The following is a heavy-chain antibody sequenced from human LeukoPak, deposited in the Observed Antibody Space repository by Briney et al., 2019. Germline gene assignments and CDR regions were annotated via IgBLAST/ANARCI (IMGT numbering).Heavy chain of an antibody. CDR3: ARDRQQWLVQGYYYYYYGMDV. Sequence: KPPETLSLTCTVSGGSISSSSYYWGWIRQPPGKGLEWIGSIYYSGSTYYNPSLKSRVTISVDTSKNQFSLKLSSVTAADTAVYYCARDRQQWLVQGYYYYYYGMDVWGQGTTVTVSS. CDR1: GGSISSSSYY. CDR2: IYYSGST. D-gene: IGHD6-19*01. J-gene: IGHJ6*02. V-gene: IGHV4-39*07.